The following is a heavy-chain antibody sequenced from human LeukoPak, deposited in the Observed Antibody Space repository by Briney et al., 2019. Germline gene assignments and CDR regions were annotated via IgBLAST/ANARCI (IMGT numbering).Heavy chain of an antibody. CDR1: GFTFSSYW. CDR2: INSDGSST. J-gene: IGHJ5*02. V-gene: IGHV3-74*01. Sequence: PGGSLRLSCAASGFTFSSYWMHWVRQAPGKGLVWVSRINSDGSSTSYADSVKGRFTISRDNAKNTLYLQMNSLRAEDTAAYYCASFPHYGSGLGPWGQGTLVTVSS. D-gene: IGHD3-10*01. CDR3: ASFPHYGSGLGP.